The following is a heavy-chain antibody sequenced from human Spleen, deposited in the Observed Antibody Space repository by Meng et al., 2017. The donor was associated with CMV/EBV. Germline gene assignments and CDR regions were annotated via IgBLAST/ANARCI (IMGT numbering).Heavy chain of an antibody. CDR2: IYYSGST. Sequence: SETLSLTCTVSGGSISSSSYYWGWIRQPPGKGLEWIGSIYYSGSTYYNPSLKSRVTISVDTSKNQFSLKLRSVTAADTAVYYCARDWEFTIFGVVIPGRYDYWGQGTLVTVSS. V-gene: IGHV4-39*07. J-gene: IGHJ4*02. CDR1: GGSISSSSYY. CDR3: ARDWEFTIFGVVIPGRYDY. D-gene: IGHD3-3*01.